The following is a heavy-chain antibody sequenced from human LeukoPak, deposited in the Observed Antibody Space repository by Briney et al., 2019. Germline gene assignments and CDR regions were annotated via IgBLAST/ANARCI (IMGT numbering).Heavy chain of an antibody. Sequence: PGGSLRLSCAASGFTFSSYSMNWVRQAPGKGLEWVSSISSSSSYIYYADSVKGRFTISRDNSKNTLYLQMNSLRAEDTAVYYCARDPRGLDAFDIWGQGTMVTVSS. J-gene: IGHJ3*02. CDR2: ISSSSSYI. V-gene: IGHV3-21*01. CDR1: GFTFSSYS. CDR3: ARDPRGLDAFDI.